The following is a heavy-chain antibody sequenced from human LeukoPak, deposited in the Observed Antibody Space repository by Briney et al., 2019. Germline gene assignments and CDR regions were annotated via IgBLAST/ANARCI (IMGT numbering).Heavy chain of an antibody. Sequence: GGSLRLSCAASGFTFSSYEMNWVRQAPGKGLEWVSYISSSGSTIYYVDSVKGRFTISRDNAKNSLYLQMNSLRAEDTAVYYCARTRRITMVRGAPHWGQGTLVTVSS. CDR3: ARTRRITMVRGAPH. CDR2: ISSSGSTI. V-gene: IGHV3-48*03. J-gene: IGHJ4*02. D-gene: IGHD3-10*01. CDR1: GFTFSSYE.